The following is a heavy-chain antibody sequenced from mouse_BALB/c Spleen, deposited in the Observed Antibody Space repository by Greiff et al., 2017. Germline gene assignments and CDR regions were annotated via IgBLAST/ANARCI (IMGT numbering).Heavy chain of an antibody. CDR3: ARDWDWYFDV. V-gene: IGHV5-6-3*01. CDR2: INSNGGST. J-gene: IGHJ1*01. Sequence: EVKLMESGGGLVQPGGSLKLSCAASGFTFSSYGMSWVRQTPDKRLELVATINSNGGSTYYPDSVKGRFTISRDNAKNTLYLQMSSLKSEDTAMYYCARDWDWYFDVWGAGTTVTVSS. CDR1: GFTFSSYG. D-gene: IGHD4-1*01.